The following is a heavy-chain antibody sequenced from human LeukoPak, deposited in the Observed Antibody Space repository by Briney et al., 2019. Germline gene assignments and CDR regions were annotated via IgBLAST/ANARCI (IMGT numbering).Heavy chain of an antibody. Sequence: GSLRLSCAASGFTFSSYAMSWVRQAPGKGLEWVSAISGSGGSTYYADSVKGRFTISRDNSKNTLYLQINSLRAEDTAVYYCAKWGDYDVLTGYYVSDYWGQGTLVTVSS. D-gene: IGHD3-9*01. CDR2: ISGSGGST. CDR3: AKWGDYDVLTGYYVSDY. J-gene: IGHJ4*02. V-gene: IGHV3-23*01. CDR1: GFTFSSYA.